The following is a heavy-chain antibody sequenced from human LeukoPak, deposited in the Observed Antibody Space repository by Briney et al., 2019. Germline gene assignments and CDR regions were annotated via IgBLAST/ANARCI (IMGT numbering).Heavy chain of an antibody. D-gene: IGHD3-16*01. J-gene: IGHJ6*04. CDR1: GFTFSSYS. V-gene: IGHV3-21*01. Sequence: GGSLRLSCAASGFTFSSYSMNWVRQAPGKGLEWVSSISSSSSYIYYADSVKGRFTISRDNAKNSLYLQMNRLRAEDTAVYYCARDFGGAWDVWGKGTTVTVSS. CDR2: ISSSSSYI. CDR3: ARDFGGAWDV.